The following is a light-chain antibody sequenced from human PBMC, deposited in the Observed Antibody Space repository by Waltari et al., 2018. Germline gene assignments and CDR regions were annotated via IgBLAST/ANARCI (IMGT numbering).Light chain of an antibody. CDR2: SVS. J-gene: IGKJ2*01. CDR3: QQANSLPRT. V-gene: IGKV1-12*01. Sequence: IQITQSPSSVSASVGDTVNITCQAGQDFSNWLALYQQTTGTAPKHLTYSVSSLQSGVPXXFSGSGSGTDFTLTISXLQPEDSATYYCQQANSLPRTFGQGTKLEIK. CDR1: QDFSNW.